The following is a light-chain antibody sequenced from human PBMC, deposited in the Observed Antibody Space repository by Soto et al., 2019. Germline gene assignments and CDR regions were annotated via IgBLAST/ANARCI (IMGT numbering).Light chain of an antibody. J-gene: IGKJ5*01. V-gene: IGKV3D-20*01. CDR1: QSVSSSF. CDR3: QQHGSSLLSLPII. CDR2: DAS. Sequence: EIVLTQSPATLSLSPGERATLSCGASQSVSSSFLAWYQQKPRLAPRILIYDASSRATGIPDRFSGSGSGTDLTLTFRRLEPEDFAVYYCQQHGSSLLSLPIIFGRGTRLEIK.